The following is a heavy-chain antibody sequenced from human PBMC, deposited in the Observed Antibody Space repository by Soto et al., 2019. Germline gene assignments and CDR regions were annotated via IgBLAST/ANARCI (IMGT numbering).Heavy chain of an antibody. Sequence: SETLSLTCTVSCGSISSYYWSWIRQPPGKGLEWIGYIYYSGSTNYNPSLKSRVTISVDTSKNQFSLKLSSVTAADTAVYYCARVYYDILTGYYYFDYWGQGTLVTVSS. D-gene: IGHD3-9*01. CDR1: CGSISSYY. CDR2: IYYSGST. V-gene: IGHV4-59*01. J-gene: IGHJ4*02. CDR3: ARVYYDILTGYYYFDY.